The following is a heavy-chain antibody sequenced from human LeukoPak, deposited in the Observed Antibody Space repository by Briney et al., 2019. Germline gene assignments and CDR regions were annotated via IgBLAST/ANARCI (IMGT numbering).Heavy chain of an antibody. V-gene: IGHV4-59*08. Sequence: PSETLSLTCTVSGGSISSYYWSWIRQPPGKGLEWIAYMDYSGSTFYNPSLKSRVSTSLDTSKNQFSLKVRSVTAADTAVYYCARHGGDYTFDYWGQGTLVTVSS. CDR1: GGSISSYY. D-gene: IGHD4-17*01. CDR3: ARHGGDYTFDY. J-gene: IGHJ4*02. CDR2: MDYSGST.